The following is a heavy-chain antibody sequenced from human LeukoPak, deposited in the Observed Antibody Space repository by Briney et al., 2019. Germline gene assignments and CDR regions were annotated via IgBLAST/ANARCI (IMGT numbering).Heavy chain of an antibody. CDR2: VYYSGST. J-gene: IGHJ6*03. CDR1: GYSISSGYY. Sequence: SETLSLTCTVSGYSISSGYYWGWIRQPPGKGLEWIGSVYYSGSTYYNPSLKSRVTISVDTSKNQFSLKLSSVTAADTAVYYCATVRGDSARYYYYYYMDVWGKGTTVTVSS. D-gene: IGHD4-17*01. CDR3: ATVRGDSARYYYYYYMDV. V-gene: IGHV4-38-2*02.